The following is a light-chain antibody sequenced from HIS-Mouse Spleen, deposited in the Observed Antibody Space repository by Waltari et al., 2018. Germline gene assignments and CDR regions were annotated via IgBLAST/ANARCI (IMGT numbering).Light chain of an antibody. V-gene: IGKV1-5*03. CDR3: QQYRT. J-gene: IGKJ1*01. Sequence: DIQMTQSPSTLSASVGDRVTIPCRSSQSISSWLAWYQQKPGKAPKPLIYKASSLESGVPSRFSGSGSGTEFTLTISSLQPDDFATYYCQQYRTFGQGTKVEIK. CDR1: QSISSW. CDR2: KAS.